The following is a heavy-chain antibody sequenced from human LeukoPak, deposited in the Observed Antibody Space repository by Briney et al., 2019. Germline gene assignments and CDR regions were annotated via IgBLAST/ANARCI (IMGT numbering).Heavy chain of an antibody. CDR2: IHHDGST. V-gene: IGHV4-38-2*01. J-gene: IGHJ4*02. D-gene: IGHD6-6*01. Sequence: PSETLSLTCDVSGYSINGDFHWGWVRQSPGKGLEWIATIHHDGSTYYNPSLKSRVTISVDTSKNQFSLKLSSVTAADTAVYYCARARPFFDYWGQGTLVTVSS. CDR3: ARARPFFDY. CDR1: GYSINGDFH.